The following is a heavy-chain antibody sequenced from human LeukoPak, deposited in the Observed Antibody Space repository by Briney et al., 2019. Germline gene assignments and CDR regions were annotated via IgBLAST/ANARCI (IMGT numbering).Heavy chain of an antibody. D-gene: IGHD3-10*01. J-gene: IGHJ4*02. CDR1: GFTFSSYW. CDR3: AKDSPERGFDY. Sequence: GGSLRLSCAASGFTFSSYWMSWVRQAPGKGLEWVANIKQDGSEKYYVDSVKGRFTISRDNAKNSLYLQMNSLRAEDTALYYCAKDSPERGFDYWGQGTLVTVSS. V-gene: IGHV3-7*03. CDR2: IKQDGSEK.